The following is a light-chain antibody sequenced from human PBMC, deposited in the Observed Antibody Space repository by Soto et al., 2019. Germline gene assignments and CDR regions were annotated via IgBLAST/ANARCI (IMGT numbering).Light chain of an antibody. Sequence: EIVLTQSPGTLSLSQGERATLSCRASQSVSSSYLAGYQQKPGQAPRLLIYGASSRATGIPDRFSGSESGTDFTLTISRLEPEDCAVYYCQQYGSSLLTLGGGTKVEIK. V-gene: IGKV3-20*01. CDR2: GAS. J-gene: IGKJ4*01. CDR1: QSVSSSY. CDR3: QQYGSSLLT.